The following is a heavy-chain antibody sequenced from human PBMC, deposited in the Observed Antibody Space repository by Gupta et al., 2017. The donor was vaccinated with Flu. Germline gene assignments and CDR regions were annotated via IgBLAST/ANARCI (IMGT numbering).Heavy chain of an antibody. V-gene: IGHV3-11*01. J-gene: IGHJ3*02. Sequence: QMHLAESGGGLVQPGGSLRLSCAASAFTFSAYYMNWIRQAPGKGLEWVSYIGSRGRTMYYADSVKGRFIISRDNAQNSLYLQMDGLRVEDTALYYCARRRRDSDGLDIWGQGTMVTVSS. D-gene: IGHD5-24*01. CDR1: AFTFSAYY. CDR3: ARRRRDSDGLDI. CDR2: IGSRGRTM.